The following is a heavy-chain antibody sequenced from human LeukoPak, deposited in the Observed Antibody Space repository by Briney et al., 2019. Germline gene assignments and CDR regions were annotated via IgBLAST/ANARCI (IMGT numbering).Heavy chain of an antibody. CDR2: INHSGST. CDR3: ARGIYYLIEY. D-gene: IGHD3-10*01. J-gene: IGHJ4*02. CDR1: GGSFSVYY. Sequence: PSETLSLTCAVYGGSFSVYYWSCIRQPPGKGLEWIGEINHSGSTNYNPSLKSRVTISVDTSKNQFSLKLSFVTAADTAVYYCARGIYYLIEYWGQGTLVIV. V-gene: IGHV4-34*01.